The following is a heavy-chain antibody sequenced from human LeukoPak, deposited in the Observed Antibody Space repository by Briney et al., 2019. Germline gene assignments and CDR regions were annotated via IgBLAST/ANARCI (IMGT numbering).Heavy chain of an antibody. D-gene: IGHD3-10*01. J-gene: IGHJ6*03. CDR3: AKDPAAITMVRGVTDYMDV. V-gene: IGHV3-53*01. CDR1: GFTVSSNY. CDR2: IYSGGST. Sequence: GGSLRLSCAASGFTVSSNYMSWVRQAPGKGLEWVSVIYSGGSTYYADSVKGRFTISRDNSKNTLYLQMNSLRAEDTAVYYCAKDPAAITMVRGVTDYMDVWGKGTTVTVSS.